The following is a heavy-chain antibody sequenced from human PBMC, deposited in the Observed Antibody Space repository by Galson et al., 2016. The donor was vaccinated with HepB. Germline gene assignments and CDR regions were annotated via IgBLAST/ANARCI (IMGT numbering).Heavy chain of an antibody. J-gene: IGHJ6*02. CDR2: IDPSDSYS. V-gene: IGHV5-10-1*01. Sequence: QSGAEVKKPGESLRISCKGSGYSFTSYWISWVRQMPGKGLEWMGRIDPSDSYSDYSPSFQGHVTIPADKSIRTAYLQWSSLKASDPAMYYCASEFYYSGSGSEYPPAYAMDGWGQGTTVTVSS. D-gene: IGHD3-10*01. CDR1: GYSFTSYW. CDR3: ASEFYYSGSGSEYPPAYAMDG.